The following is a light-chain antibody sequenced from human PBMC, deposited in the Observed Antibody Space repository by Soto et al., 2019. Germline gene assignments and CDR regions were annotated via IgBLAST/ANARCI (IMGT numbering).Light chain of an antibody. CDR1: QSFSNNY. Sequence: EIVLTQSPGTLSLSPGERATLSCRASQSFSNNYLAWYQQKPGQAPRLLIYGASTRATGIPDRFSASGSGTDFTLTITRLEPEDFGVYYCQQYGNSRTFGQGTKVEIK. CDR3: QQYGNSRT. V-gene: IGKV3-20*01. CDR2: GAS. J-gene: IGKJ1*01.